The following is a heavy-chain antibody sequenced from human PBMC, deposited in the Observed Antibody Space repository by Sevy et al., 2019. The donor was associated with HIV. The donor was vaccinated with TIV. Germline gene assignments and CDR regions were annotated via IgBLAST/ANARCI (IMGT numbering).Heavy chain of an antibody. Sequence: GGSLRLSCAASGLILSHYGMHWVRQAPGKGLEWVAFISFDGSIKYYVDSVKGRFTISRDNSKNTLYLQMNSLRTEDTALYYCAKNTAAAGTGGFDYWGQGTLVTVSS. D-gene: IGHD6-13*01. J-gene: IGHJ4*02. V-gene: IGHV3-30*02. CDR2: ISFDGSIK. CDR1: GLILSHYG. CDR3: AKNTAAAGTGGFDY.